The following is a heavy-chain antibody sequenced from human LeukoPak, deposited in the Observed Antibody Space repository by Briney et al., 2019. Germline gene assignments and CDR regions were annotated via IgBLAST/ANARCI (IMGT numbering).Heavy chain of an antibody. D-gene: IGHD2-2*01. CDR1: GFTFSSYS. CDR2: ISSSSSYI. J-gene: IGHJ5*02. Sequence: GGSLRLSCAASGFTFSSYSMKWVRRAPGKGLEWVSSISSSSSYIYYADSVKGRFTISRDNAKNSLYLQMNSLRGEDTAVYYCARWDCTSSSCSLDPWGQGTLVTVSS. V-gene: IGHV3-21*01. CDR3: ARWDCTSSSCSLDP.